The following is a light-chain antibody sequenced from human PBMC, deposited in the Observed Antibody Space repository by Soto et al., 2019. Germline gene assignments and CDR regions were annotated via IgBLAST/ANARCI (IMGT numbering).Light chain of an antibody. CDR3: CSYAGTYTWV. CDR2: DVS. CDR1: SSDVGGYDY. J-gene: IGLJ3*02. Sequence: QSALTQPRSVSGSPRQSVTISCTGTSSDVGGYDYVSWYQQHPGRAPKVMIYDVSKRPSGVPNRFSGSKSGNTASLTISGLQTEDEADYSCCSYAGTYTWVFGGGTKLTVL. V-gene: IGLV2-11*01.